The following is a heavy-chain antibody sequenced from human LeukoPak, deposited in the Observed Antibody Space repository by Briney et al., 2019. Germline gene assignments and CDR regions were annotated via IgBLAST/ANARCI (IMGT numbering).Heavy chain of an antibody. J-gene: IGHJ5*02. CDR1: GASVSSSGYY. CDR2: FYSSGNT. CDR3: ALNGSGRGAGSYYNWFDP. Sequence: PSETLSLTCTVSGASVSSSGYYWGWIRQPPGKGLEWIGSFYSSGNTYYNPSLKSRVTISVDTPKNQFSLKLTSVTAADTAVYYCALNGSGRGAGSYYNWFDPWGQGTLVTVSS. V-gene: IGHV4-39*01. D-gene: IGHD3-10*01.